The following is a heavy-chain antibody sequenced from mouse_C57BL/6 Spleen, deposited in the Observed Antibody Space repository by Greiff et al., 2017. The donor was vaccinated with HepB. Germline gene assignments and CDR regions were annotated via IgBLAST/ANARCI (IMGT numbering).Heavy chain of an antibody. CDR1: GYTFPRYW. CDR3: AREGYYGSSQAWFAY. V-gene: IGHV1-52*01. D-gene: IGHD1-1*01. CDR2: IDPSDSET. Sequence: VQLQQPGAELVRPGSSVKLSCKASGYTFPRYWVHWVKQRPIQGLEWIGNIDPSDSETHYNQKFKDKATLTVDKSSSTAYMQLSSLTSEDSAVYYCAREGYYGSSQAWFAYWGQGTLVTVSA. J-gene: IGHJ3*01.